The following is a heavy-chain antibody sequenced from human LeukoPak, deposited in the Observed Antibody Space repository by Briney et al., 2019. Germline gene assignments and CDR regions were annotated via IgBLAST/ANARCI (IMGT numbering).Heavy chain of an antibody. J-gene: IGHJ2*01. CDR1: GGSISSYY. Sequence: SETLSLTCTVSGGSISSYYWSWIRQPPGKGLEWTGYIYYSGSTNYNPSLKSRVTISVDTSKNQFSLKLSSVTAADTAVYYCARDYYDFWSGWYFDLWGRGTLVTVSS. V-gene: IGHV4-59*01. CDR2: IYYSGST. D-gene: IGHD3-3*01. CDR3: ARDYYDFWSGWYFDL.